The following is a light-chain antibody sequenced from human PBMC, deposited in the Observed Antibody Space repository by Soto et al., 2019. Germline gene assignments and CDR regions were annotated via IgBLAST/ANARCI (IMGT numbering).Light chain of an antibody. CDR3: QQYSGYSRT. CDR1: QSISSW. J-gene: IGKJ4*01. V-gene: IGKV1-5*03. CDR2: KAS. Sequence: DIQMTQSPSTLSASVGDRVTITCRASQSISSWLAWYQQKPGKAPKLLIYKASSLESGVPSRFSGSESGTEFTLTISSLQPDDFATYDCQQYSGYSRTFGRGTKVEIK.